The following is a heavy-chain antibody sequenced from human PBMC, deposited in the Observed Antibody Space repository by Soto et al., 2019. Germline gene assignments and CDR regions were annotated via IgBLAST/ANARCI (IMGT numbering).Heavy chain of an antibody. Sequence: ASVKVSCKVSGYTLTELSMHWVRQAPGKGLEWMGGFDPEDGETVYAQKFQGRVTVTEDTSTDTAYMELSSLRSEDTAVYYCAGGYSGYERNNWFGPWGQGTLVTV. V-gene: IGHV1-24*01. CDR3: AGGYSGYERNNWFGP. J-gene: IGHJ5*02. CDR2: FDPEDGET. D-gene: IGHD5-12*01. CDR1: GYTLTELS.